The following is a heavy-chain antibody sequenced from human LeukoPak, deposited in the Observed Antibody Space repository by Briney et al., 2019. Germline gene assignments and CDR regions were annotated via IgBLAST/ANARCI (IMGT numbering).Heavy chain of an antibody. D-gene: IGHD6-19*01. CDR3: AKGYSSGWYEGSWFDP. Sequence: ASVKVSCKASGYTFTSCYMHWVRQAPGQGLEWMGIINPSGGSTSYAQKFQGRVTMTRDTSTSTVYMELSSLRSEDTAVYYCAKGYSSGWYEGSWFDPWGQGTLVTVSS. V-gene: IGHV1-46*03. CDR1: GYTFTSCY. CDR2: INPSGGST. J-gene: IGHJ5*02.